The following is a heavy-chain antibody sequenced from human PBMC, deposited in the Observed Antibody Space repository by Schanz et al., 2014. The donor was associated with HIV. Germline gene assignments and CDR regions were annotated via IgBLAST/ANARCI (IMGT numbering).Heavy chain of an antibody. J-gene: IGHJ2*01. CDR3: ARVRSGSTAGYFDL. CDR2: INHSGST. D-gene: IGHD1-26*01. Sequence: QVHLQQWGAGQLKPSETLSLTCTVYGGSLSGYDWNWIRQSPGKGLEWIGEINHSGSTNYNPSLKSRVSMSVDTSKRQFSLKVNSVTAADTALYFCARVRSGSTAGYFDLWGRGTPVTVSS. V-gene: IGHV4-34*01. CDR1: GGSLSGYD.